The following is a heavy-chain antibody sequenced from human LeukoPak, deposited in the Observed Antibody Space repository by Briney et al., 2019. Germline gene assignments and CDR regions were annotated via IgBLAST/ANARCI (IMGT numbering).Heavy chain of an antibody. Sequence: ASVKVSCKASGYTFTGYYMHWVRQAPGQGLEWMGWINPDSGGIQYAQKFQGRATMTRDTSISTAYMELSGLRSDDAAVYYCATATQFSVAVTGSAFDIWGQGTMVTVSS. CDR1: GYTFTGYY. CDR3: ATATQFSVAVTGSAFDI. V-gene: IGHV1-2*02. CDR2: INPDSGGI. D-gene: IGHD6-19*01. J-gene: IGHJ3*02.